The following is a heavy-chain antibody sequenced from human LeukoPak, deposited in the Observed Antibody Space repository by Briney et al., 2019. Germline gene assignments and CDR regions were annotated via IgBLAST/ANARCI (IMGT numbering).Heavy chain of an antibody. CDR1: GFTVSSNY. Sequence: GGSLRLSCAASGFTVSSNYMSWVRQAPGKGLEWFSVIYSGGSTYYADSVKGRFTISRDNSKNTLYLQMNSLRAEDTAVYYCARGPTVAGYDYWGQGTLVTVSS. D-gene: IGHD6-19*01. CDR3: ARGPTVAGYDY. J-gene: IGHJ4*02. CDR2: IYSGGST. V-gene: IGHV3-53*01.